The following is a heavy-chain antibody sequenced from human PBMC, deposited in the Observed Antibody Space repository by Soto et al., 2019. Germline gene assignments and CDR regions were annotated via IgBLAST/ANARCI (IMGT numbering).Heavy chain of an antibody. CDR2: TSYDGSIN. V-gene: IGHV3-30*04. J-gene: IGHJ6*02. CDR3: VRRSTVSYYAVDV. Sequence: PGGSLRLSCAGSGFSFGSYEMHWVRQAPGKVLEWVTFTSYDGSINYYADSVKGRFTMSRDNSKNLLYLQMNSLRTEDTAVYYCVRRSTVSYYAVDVWGQGTTVNVS. D-gene: IGHD4-17*01. CDR1: GFSFGSYE.